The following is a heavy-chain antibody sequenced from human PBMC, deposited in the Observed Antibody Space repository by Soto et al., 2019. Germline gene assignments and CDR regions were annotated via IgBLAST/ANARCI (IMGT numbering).Heavy chain of an antibody. D-gene: IGHD3-10*01. CDR2: INGAGSA. V-gene: IGHV4-34*01. CDR1: GGSFSGYS. J-gene: IGHJ4*02. Sequence: QVQLQQWGAGLLKPSETLSLTCAVHGGSFSGYSWTWIRQSPGKGLEWIGQINGAGSAIYHPSLKSRVTISVGTSNNEFFLDLSSVTAADTAIYYCARGLVSGTSYSGGWYFFDYWGQGTLVTVSS. CDR3: ARGLVSGTSYSGGWYFFDY.